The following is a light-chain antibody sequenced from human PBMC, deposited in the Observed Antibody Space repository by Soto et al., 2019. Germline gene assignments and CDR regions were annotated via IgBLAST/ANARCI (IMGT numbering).Light chain of an antibody. J-gene: IGKJ4*01. CDR2: DTS. CDR1: QSVSSY. V-gene: IGKV3-20*01. Sequence: EIVLTQSPGTLSLSVGERVTLSCRASQSVSSYLAWYQQTPGQAPRLLIYDTSNRATCTPDRFSGSGSGTDFTLTISSLEPEEFTGDYCQQYGSPPLTFGGGTTVEIK. CDR3: QQYGSPPLT.